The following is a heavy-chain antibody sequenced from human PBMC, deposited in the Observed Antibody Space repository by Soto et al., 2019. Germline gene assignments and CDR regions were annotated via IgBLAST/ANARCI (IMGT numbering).Heavy chain of an antibody. Sequence: GASVKVSCKASGYTFTSYAMHWVRQAPGQRLEWMGWINAGNGNSVKGRFTISRDNSKNTLYLQMGSLRAEDMAVYYCARIHNYHYALDVWGQGTTVTVSS. CDR1: GYTFTSYA. D-gene: IGHD5-18*01. CDR3: ARIHNYHYALDV. CDR2: INAGNGNS. J-gene: IGHJ6*02. V-gene: IGHV1-3*03.